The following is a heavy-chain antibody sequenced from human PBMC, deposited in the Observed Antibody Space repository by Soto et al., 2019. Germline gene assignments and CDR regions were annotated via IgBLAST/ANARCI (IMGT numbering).Heavy chain of an antibody. CDR3: ARDLYSSSWYVRAFDM. CDR2: INPTSSTT. D-gene: IGHD6-13*01. V-gene: IGHV1-46*03. CDR1: EYTFTTYS. Sequence: GASVKVSCKASEYTFTTYSLHWVRQAPGQGLEWMGIINPTSSTTSDAQKFQGRVTMTRDMSTSTVYMELSSLRSEDTAVYYCARDLYSSSWYVRAFDMWGQGTMVTVSS. J-gene: IGHJ3*02.